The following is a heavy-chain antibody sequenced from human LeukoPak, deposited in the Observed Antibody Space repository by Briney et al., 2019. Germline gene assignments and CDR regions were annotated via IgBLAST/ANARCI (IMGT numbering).Heavy chain of an antibody. CDR1: GGSFSGYY. D-gene: IGHD5-18*01. CDR3: ARGYSYGPNDAFDI. CDR2: INHSGST. V-gene: IGHV4-34*01. Sequence: TSETLSLTCAVYGGSFSGYYWSWIRQPPGKGLEWIGEINHSGSTNYNPSLKSRVTISVDTSKNHFSLKLSSVTAADTAVYYCARGYSYGPNDAFDIWGQGTMVTISS. J-gene: IGHJ3*02.